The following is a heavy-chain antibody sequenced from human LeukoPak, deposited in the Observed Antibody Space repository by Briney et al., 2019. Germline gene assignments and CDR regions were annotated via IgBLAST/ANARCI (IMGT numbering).Heavy chain of an antibody. Sequence: SETLSLTCNVSGYSISSGYYWGWIRQPPGKGLEWIGSFYHTGTTYYNPSLKSRVTISGDTSKNQFSLKVNSVTAADTAVYYCAGVWEAYYFDNWGQGTLVTVSS. J-gene: IGHJ4*02. V-gene: IGHV4-38-2*02. CDR3: AGVWEAYYFDN. CDR2: FYHTGTT. CDR1: GYSISSGYY. D-gene: IGHD1-26*01.